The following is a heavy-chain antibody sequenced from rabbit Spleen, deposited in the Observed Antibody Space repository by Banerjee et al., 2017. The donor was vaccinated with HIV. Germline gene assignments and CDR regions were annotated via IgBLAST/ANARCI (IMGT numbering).Heavy chain of an antibody. CDR1: GFSFSSGY. CDR2: IGTSTGGT. J-gene: IGHJ4*01. V-gene: IGHV1S40*01. Sequence: QSLEESGGDLVKPGASLTLTCTASGFSFSSGYMCWVRQAPGKGLEWIACIGTSTGGTYYANWPKGRFTISKTSSTTVTLQMTSLTAADTATYFCASAYSDVYFNLWGPGTLVTVS. CDR3: ASAYSDVYFNL. D-gene: IGHD6-1*01.